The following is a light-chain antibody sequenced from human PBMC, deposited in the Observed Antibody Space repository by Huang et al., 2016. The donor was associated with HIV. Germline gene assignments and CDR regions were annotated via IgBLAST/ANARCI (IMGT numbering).Light chain of an antibody. CDR2: AAS. V-gene: IGKV1-8*01. J-gene: IGKJ3*01. Sequence: AIRMTQSPSSLSASTGDRVTITCRASRGISSYLAWYQQKPGKAPKLLIYAASTLQSGVPARFSGSGSGTDFTLTISGLQSEDFATYYCQQYYNYLFTFGPGTNVDIK. CDR3: QQYYNYLFT. CDR1: RGISSY.